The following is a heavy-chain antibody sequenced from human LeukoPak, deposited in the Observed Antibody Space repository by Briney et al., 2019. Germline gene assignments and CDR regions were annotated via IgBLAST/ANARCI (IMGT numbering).Heavy chain of an antibody. CDR2: INPSGGST. D-gene: IGHD2-15*01. CDR1: GYTFTSYY. CDR3: ARSERTHGGRLGYCSGGSCYSGFDY. J-gene: IGHJ4*02. Sequence: ASVKVSCKASGYTFTSYYMHWVRQAPGQGPEWMGIINPSGGSTSYAQKFQGRVTMTRDTSTSTVYMELSSLRSEDTAVYYCARSERTHGGRLGYCSGGSCYSGFDYWGQGTLVTVSS. V-gene: IGHV1-46*01.